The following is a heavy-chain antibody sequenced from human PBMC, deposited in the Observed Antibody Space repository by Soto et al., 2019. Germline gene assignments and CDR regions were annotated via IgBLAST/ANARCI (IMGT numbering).Heavy chain of an antibody. V-gene: IGHV1-46*01. J-gene: IGHJ6*02. CDR1: GYTFTSYY. CDR2: INPSGGST. Sequence: ASVKVSCKASGYTFTSYYMHWVRQAPGQGLEWMGIINPSGGSTSYAQKFQGRVTMTRDTSTSTVYMGLSSLRSEDTAVYYCARLNCSSTSCYRYGMDVWGQGTTVTVS. D-gene: IGHD2-2*02. CDR3: ARLNCSSTSCYRYGMDV.